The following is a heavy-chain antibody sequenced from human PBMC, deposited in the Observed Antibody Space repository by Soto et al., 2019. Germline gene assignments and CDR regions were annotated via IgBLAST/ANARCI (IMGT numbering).Heavy chain of an antibody. D-gene: IGHD2-8*01. CDR2: ISGSGAAT. CDR3: AKGLLYGYLVY. Sequence: GGSLRLSCVASGFTFSDYAMSWVRQAPGKGLERVSLISGSGAATYYADSVKGRFTISRDNSKNTLYLQMNSLRAEDTAIYYCAKGLLYGYLVYWGQGTQVTVSS. V-gene: IGHV3-23*01. CDR1: GFTFSDYA. J-gene: IGHJ4*02.